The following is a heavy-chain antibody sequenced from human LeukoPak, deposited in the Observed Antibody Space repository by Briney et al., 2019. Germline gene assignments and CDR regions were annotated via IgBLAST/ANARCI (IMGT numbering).Heavy chain of an antibody. CDR3: ARRSVYHYFDY. D-gene: IGHD5/OR15-5a*01. Sequence: SETLSLTCAVYGGSFSGYYWSWIRQPPGKGLEWIGEINHSGSTNYNPSLKSRVTISVDTSKNQFSLKLSSVTAADTAIYYCARRSVYHYFDYWGQGTLVTVSS. V-gene: IGHV4-34*01. J-gene: IGHJ4*02. CDR1: GGSFSGYY. CDR2: INHSGST.